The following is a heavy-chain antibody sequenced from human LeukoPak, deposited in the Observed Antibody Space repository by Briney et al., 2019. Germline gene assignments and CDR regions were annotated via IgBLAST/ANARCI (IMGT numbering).Heavy chain of an antibody. V-gene: IGHV3-7*01. CDR1: GFTFSSYW. Sequence: PGGSLRLSCAASGFTFSSYWMSWVRQAPGKGLEWVANIKQDGSEKYYVDSAKGRFTISRDNAKNSLYLQMNSLRAEDTAVYYCARDKYDFWSGYPYGMDVWGQGTTVTVSS. CDR2: IKQDGSEK. CDR3: ARDKYDFWSGYPYGMDV. J-gene: IGHJ6*02. D-gene: IGHD3-3*01.